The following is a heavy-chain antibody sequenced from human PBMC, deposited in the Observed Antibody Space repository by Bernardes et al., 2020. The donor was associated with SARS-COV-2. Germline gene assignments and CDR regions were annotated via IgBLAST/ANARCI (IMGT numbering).Heavy chain of an antibody. D-gene: IGHD6-6*01. CDR2: IYYSGST. J-gene: IGHJ5*02. CDR3: ARDVYSSSVGWFDP. V-gene: IGHV4-39*07. Sequence: SETLSLTCTVSGGSISSSSYYWGWIRQPPGKGLEWIGSIYYSGSTYYNPSLKSRVTISVDTSKNQFSLKLSSVTAADTAVYYCARDVYSSSVGWFDPWGQETLVTVSS. CDR1: GGSISSSSYY.